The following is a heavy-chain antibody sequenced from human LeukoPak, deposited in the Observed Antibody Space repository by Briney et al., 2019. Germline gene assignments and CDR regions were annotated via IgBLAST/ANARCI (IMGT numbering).Heavy chain of an antibody. J-gene: IGHJ4*02. Sequence: GGTLRLSCAASGFTFSNYGMSWVRQAPGKGLEWVSTISGSGGNTYYADSVKGRFTISRDTSKNTLYLQMNGPRAEDTAVYYCAKDMYYDSSGPVFDYWGQGTLVTVSS. V-gene: IGHV3-23*01. CDR3: AKDMYYDSSGPVFDY. CDR2: ISGSGGNT. CDR1: GFTFSNYG. D-gene: IGHD3-22*01.